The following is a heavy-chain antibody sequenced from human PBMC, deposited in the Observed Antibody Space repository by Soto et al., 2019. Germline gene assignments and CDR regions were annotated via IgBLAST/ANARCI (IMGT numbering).Heavy chain of an antibody. V-gene: IGHV4-30-4*01. J-gene: IGHJ3*02. CDR3: ARGGAWIQLGAFDI. D-gene: IGHD5-18*01. CDR1: GGSISSGDYY. CDR2: IYYSGST. Sequence: QVQLQESGPGLVKPSQTLSLTCTVSGGSISSGDYYWSWIRQPPGKGLEWIGYIYYSGSTYYNPSLKSRVTISVDTSMGRFSLKLSSVTAADTAVYYCARGGAWIQLGAFDIWGQGTMVTVSS.